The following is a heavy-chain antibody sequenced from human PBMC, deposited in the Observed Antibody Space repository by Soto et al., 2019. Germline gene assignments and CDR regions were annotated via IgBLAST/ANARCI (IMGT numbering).Heavy chain of an antibody. D-gene: IGHD4-17*01. Sequence: QVQLVQSGAEVKKPGSSVKVSCKASGVTFSSYTISWVRQAPGQGLEWMGRIIPILGITNYAQKFQGRVTTIADKYTSTVHMDFSTLGSEDTVMYYSRWLINGASDVSDFWGQGTMVTVSS. J-gene: IGHJ3*01. V-gene: IGHV1-69*02. CDR3: RWLINGASDVSDF. CDR1: GVTFSSYT. CDR2: IIPILGIT.